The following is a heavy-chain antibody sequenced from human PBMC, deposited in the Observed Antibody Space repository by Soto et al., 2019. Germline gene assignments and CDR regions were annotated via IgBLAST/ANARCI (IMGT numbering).Heavy chain of an antibody. V-gene: IGHV3-30-3*01. CDR3: ARDRLLDSSGWLELYFDY. J-gene: IGHJ4*02. CDR2: ISYDGSNK. D-gene: IGHD6-19*01. CDR1: GFTFSSYA. Sequence: PGGSLRLSCAASGFTFSSYAMHWVRQAPGKGLEWVAVISYDGSNKYYADSVKGRFTISRDNSKNTLYLQMNSLRAEDTAVYYCARDRLLDSSGWLELYFDYWGQGTLVTVSS.